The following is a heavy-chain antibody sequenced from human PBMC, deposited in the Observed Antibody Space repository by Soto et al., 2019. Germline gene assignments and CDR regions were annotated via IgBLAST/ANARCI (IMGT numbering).Heavy chain of an antibody. V-gene: IGHV3-23*01. CDR3: AKRSSSSTFDY. CDR2: ISGSDDST. J-gene: IGHJ4*02. CDR1: GFTFSSYA. D-gene: IGHD6-6*01. Sequence: ELQLLESGGGLVQPGESLRLSCEASGFTFSSYAMSWVRQAPGKGLEWVSVISGSDDSTYYADSVKGRFTISRDNSKNTLHLQMNSLRAEDKAVYYCAKRSSSSTFDYWGQGTLVTVSS.